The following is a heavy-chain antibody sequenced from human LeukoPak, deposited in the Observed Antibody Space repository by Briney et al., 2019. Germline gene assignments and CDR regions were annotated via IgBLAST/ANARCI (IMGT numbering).Heavy chain of an antibody. CDR2: ISWNSGDL. V-gene: IGHV3-9*03. CDR3: ARRSGDRAFDI. CDR1: GGSISSYY. D-gene: IGHD3-10*01. Sequence: LSLTCAVSGGSISSYYWSWIRQPAGKGLEWVSGISWNSGDLIYADSVKGRFTISRDNAKNSLYLQMNSLRLEDMALYYCARRSGDRAFDIWGQGTMVTVSS. J-gene: IGHJ3*02.